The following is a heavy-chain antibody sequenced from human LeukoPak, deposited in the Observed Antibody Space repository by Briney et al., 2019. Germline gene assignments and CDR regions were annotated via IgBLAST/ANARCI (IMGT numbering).Heavy chain of an antibody. CDR3: VIGEGWQPDY. Sequence: PSETLSLTCAVSGASNSSFFCNWVRQPPGKGLEWIGYIYKSENTNYNPSLKCRVTISGDTSKNEFSLKLTSVTAADTAEYYCVIGEGWQPDYWGQGTLVTVSS. D-gene: IGHD5-24*01. CDR2: IYKSENT. CDR1: GASNSSFF. V-gene: IGHV4-59*01. J-gene: IGHJ4*01.